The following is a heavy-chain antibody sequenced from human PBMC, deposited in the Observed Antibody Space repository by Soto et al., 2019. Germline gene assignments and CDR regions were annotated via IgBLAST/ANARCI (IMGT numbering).Heavy chain of an antibody. CDR2: IIAILGKA. CDR3: ARERGGAIIVGVTGTFDV. J-gene: IGHJ3*01. CDR1: GVTFSSYA. Sequence: QVQLVQSGAEVKKPGSSVKVSCKASGVTFSSYAISWVRQAPGQGLEWMGGIIAILGKANYAEKFQGRVTITADESTSTAYMELSSLRSGETAVYYCARERGGAIIVGVTGTFDVWGQGTLVTVSS. V-gene: IGHV1-69*01. D-gene: IGHD3-22*01.